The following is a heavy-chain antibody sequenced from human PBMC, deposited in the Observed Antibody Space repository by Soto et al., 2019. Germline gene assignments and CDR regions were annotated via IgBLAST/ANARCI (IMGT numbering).Heavy chain of an antibody. V-gene: IGHV4-4*02. J-gene: IGHJ6*02. D-gene: IGHD3-22*01. Sequence: PSETLSLTCAVSGGSISSSNWWSWVRQPPGKGLEWIGEIYHSGSTNYNPSLKSRVTISVDKSKNQFSLKLSSVTAADTAVYYCASGRRDYYDSSGYPYGMDVWGQGTTVTVSS. CDR2: IYHSGST. CDR1: GGSISSSNW. CDR3: ASGRRDYYDSSGYPYGMDV.